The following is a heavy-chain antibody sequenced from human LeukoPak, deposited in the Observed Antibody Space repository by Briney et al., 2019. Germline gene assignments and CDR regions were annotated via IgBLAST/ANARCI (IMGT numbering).Heavy chain of an antibody. CDR1: GFTFSSYE. V-gene: IGHV3-48*03. D-gene: IGHD2-15*01. Sequence: PGGSLRLSCAASGFTFSSYEMNWVRQAPGKGLEWVSYISSSGSTIYYADSVKGRFTISRDNAKNSLYLQMNSLRAEDTAVYYCARGYCSGGSCYWGYFDYWGQGTLVTVSS. J-gene: IGHJ4*02. CDR2: ISSSGSTI. CDR3: ARGYCSGGSCYWGYFDY.